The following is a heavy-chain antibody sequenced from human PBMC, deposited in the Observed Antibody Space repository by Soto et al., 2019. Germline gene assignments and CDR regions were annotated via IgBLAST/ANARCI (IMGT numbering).Heavy chain of an antibody. J-gene: IGHJ5*02. D-gene: IGHD2-2*02. CDR3: ARARRYKLLYRMSKWFDP. V-gene: IGHV4-34*01. CDR2: INHSGST. Sequence: KSSETLSLTCAVYGGSFSGYYWSWIRQPPGKGLEWIGEINHSGSTNYNPSLKSRVTISVDTSKNQFSLKLSSVTAADTAVYYCARARRYKLLYRMSKWFDPWGQGTLVTVSS. CDR1: GGSFSGYY.